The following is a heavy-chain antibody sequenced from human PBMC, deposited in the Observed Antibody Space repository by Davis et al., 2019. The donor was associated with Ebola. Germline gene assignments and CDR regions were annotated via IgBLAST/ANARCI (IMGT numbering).Heavy chain of an antibody. D-gene: IGHD3-22*01. J-gene: IGHJ4*02. CDR1: GYTFTSYY. V-gene: IGHV1-46*01. Sequence: ASVKVSCKASGYTFTSYYMHWVRQAPGQGLEWMGIINPSGGSTSYAQKFQGRVTMTRDTSTGTVYMELSSLRSEDTAVYYCARAPRLYDSSGHQDYWGQGTLVTVSS. CDR2: INPSGGST. CDR3: ARAPRLYDSSGHQDY.